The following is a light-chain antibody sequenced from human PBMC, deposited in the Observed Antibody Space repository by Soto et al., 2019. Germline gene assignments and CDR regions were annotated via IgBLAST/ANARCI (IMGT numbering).Light chain of an antibody. CDR3: QQYVRSPPSWT. V-gene: IGKV3-20*01. J-gene: IGKJ1*01. CDR2: DAS. Sequence: ETVLTQSPGTLSLSPGERATLSCRASQSVSSSYLAWYQQKPGQAPRLLIYDASSRATGIPDRFSGSGSGTDFTLTISRLEPEDFAVYYCQQYVRSPPSWTFGQGTKVDI. CDR1: QSVSSSY.